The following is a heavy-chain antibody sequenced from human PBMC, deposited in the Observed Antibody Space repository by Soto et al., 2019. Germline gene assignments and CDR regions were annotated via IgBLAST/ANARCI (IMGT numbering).Heavy chain of an antibody. CDR1: GYTFTSYY. V-gene: IGHV1-46*01. CDR2: INPTADTT. Sequence: GASVKVSCKASGYTFTSYYIHWVRQAPGQGLEWMGMINPTADTTNYAQEFQGRVTITRDTSTSTAYMELSSLRSEDTAVYYCAREVISTLSFDYWGQGTLVTVSS. CDR3: AREVISTLSFDY. D-gene: IGHD3-22*01. J-gene: IGHJ4*02.